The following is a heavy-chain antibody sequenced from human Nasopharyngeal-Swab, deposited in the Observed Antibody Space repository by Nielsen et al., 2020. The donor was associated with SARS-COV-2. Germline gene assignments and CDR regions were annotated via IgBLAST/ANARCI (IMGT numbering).Heavy chain of an antibody. D-gene: IGHD3-3*01. V-gene: IGHV4-59*12. Sequence: SETLPLTCTVSGGSIRSYYWSWIRQPPGKGLEWIGYIYYSGSTNYNPSLKSRVTISEGTSENQFSLKLSSVTAADTAVYYCARAGTIFGVVIIHFDYWGQGTLVTVS. CDR1: GGSIRSYY. CDR3: ARAGTIFGVVIIHFDY. CDR2: IYYSGST. J-gene: IGHJ4*02.